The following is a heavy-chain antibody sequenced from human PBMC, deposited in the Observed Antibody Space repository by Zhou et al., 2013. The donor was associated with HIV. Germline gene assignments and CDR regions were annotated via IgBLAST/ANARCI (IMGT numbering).Heavy chain of an antibody. V-gene: IGHV1-2*02. J-gene: IGHJ1*01. D-gene: IGHD1-20*01. CDR3: ARGTGFNCDSPTGWT. CDR1: GDISTGYY. CDR2: INLYNGIT. Sequence: QVQLVQSGGEVKKPGASATVSCKTSGDISTGYYIHWVRQAPGQGLEWMGWINLYNGITDYAQEFQGRVTMTRDTSINTAYMELIRLRSDDTAVYFXARGTGFNCDSPTGWTWAEGTLVTVSS.